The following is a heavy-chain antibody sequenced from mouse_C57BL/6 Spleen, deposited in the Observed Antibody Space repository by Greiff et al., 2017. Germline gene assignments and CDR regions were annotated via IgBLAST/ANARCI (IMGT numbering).Heavy chain of an antibody. D-gene: IGHD2-2*01. CDR1: GYTFTEYT. CDR3: ARHESRGVTTGDYFDY. J-gene: IGHJ2*01. CDR2: FYPGSGSI. Sequence: QVQLKQSGAELVKPGASVKLSCKASGYTFTEYTIHWVKQRSGQGLEWIGWFYPGSGSIKYNEKFKDKATLTADKSSSTVYMELSRLTSEDSAVYFCARHESRGVTTGDYFDYWGQGTTLTVSS. V-gene: IGHV1-62-2*01.